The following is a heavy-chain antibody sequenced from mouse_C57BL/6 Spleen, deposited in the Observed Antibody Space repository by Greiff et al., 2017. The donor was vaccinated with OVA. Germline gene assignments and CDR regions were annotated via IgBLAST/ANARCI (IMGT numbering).Heavy chain of an antibody. CDR2: SRNKANDYTT. CDR3: ARDAGYYGSSGYFDV. Sequence: EVMLVESGGGLVQSGRSLRLSCATSGFTFSDFYMEWVRQAPGKGLEWIAASRNKANDYTTEYSASVKGRFIVSRDTSQSILYLQMNALRAEDTAIYYCARDAGYYGSSGYFDVWGTGTTVTVSS. V-gene: IGHV7-1*01. D-gene: IGHD1-1*01. J-gene: IGHJ1*03. CDR1: GFTFSDFY.